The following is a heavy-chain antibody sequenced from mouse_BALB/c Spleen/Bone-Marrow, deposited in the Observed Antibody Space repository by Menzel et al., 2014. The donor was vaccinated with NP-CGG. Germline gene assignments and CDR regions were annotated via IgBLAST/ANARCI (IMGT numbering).Heavy chain of an antibody. V-gene: IGHV14-3*02. Sequence: VQLQQSGAELVKPGASVKLSCTAPGFNIKDTYMHWVKQRPEQGLEWIGRIDPANGNTKYDPKFQGKATITADTSSNTAYLQLSSLTSEDTAVYYLSITTASWYFDVWGAGTTVTVSS. D-gene: IGHD1-2*01. CDR3: SITTASWYFDV. CDR2: IDPANGNT. J-gene: IGHJ1*01. CDR1: GFNIKDTY.